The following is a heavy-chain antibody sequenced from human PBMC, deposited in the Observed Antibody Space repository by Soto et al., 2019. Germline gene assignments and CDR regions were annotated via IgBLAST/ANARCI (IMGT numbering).Heavy chain of an antibody. D-gene: IGHD3-3*01. CDR2: INAGNGNT. V-gene: IGHV1-3*01. Sequence: ASVKVSCKASGYTFTSYAMQWVRQAPGQRLEWMGWINAGNGNTKYSQKFQGRVTITRDTSASTAYMELSSLRSEDTAVYYCARVYTIFGVVGAFDIWGQGTMVTVSS. CDR3: ARVYTIFGVVGAFDI. J-gene: IGHJ3*02. CDR1: GYTFTSYA.